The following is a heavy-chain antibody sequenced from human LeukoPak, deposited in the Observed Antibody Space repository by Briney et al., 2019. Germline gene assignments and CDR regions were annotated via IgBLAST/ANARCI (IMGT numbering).Heavy chain of an antibody. J-gene: IGHJ5*02. CDR2: IYHSGST. CDR1: GRSISSGGYS. Sequence: SEPLSLTCALSGRSISSGGYSWSWIRQPPGKGLEWFGYIYHSGSTYYNPSLKSRVTISVDRSKNQFSLKLSSVTAADTAVYYCARGEYYYDSSGYYYWFDPWGQGTLVTVSS. V-gene: IGHV4-30-2*01. CDR3: ARGEYYYDSSGYYYWFDP. D-gene: IGHD3-22*01.